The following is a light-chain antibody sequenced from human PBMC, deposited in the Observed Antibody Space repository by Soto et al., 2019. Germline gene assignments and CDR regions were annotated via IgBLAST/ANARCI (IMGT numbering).Light chain of an antibody. CDR3: MRGTHLPPT. Sequence: EVVMNQSPLSLHVTLGQPASISCRSSQSIVYSDGNTYLNWFQKRPGQSPRRLIYKVSNRDTGVPDRFSGSGSGADFTLKISRVEAEDVGVYYCMRGTHLPPTFGQGTRLEIK. CDR2: KVS. J-gene: IGKJ5*01. V-gene: IGKV2-30*01. CDR1: QSIVYSDGNTY.